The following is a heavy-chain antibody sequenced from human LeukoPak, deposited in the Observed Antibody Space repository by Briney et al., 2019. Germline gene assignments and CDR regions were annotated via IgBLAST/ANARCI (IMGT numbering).Heavy chain of an antibody. CDR3: ARRGGRTRGFWYFDL. Sequence: PSEILSLTCSVSGDSIRNNYWSWIRQPPGQGLEWIGYIYSSGSTTYNPSLKSRITISVDTSKNQFFLNLSSVTAADTAVYYCARRGGRTRGFWYFDLWGRGTLVTDSS. CDR2: IYSSGST. CDR1: GDSIRNNY. D-gene: IGHD3-16*01. V-gene: IGHV4-59*01. J-gene: IGHJ2*01.